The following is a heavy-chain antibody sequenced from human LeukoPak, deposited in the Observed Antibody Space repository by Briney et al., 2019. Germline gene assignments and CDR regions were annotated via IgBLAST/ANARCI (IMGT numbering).Heavy chain of an antibody. CDR1: GFTFSSYS. D-gene: IGHD5-18*01. V-gene: IGHV3-21*01. CDR3: ARASLGWWIQLWLDAFDI. Sequence: GGSLRLSCAASGFTFSSYSMNWVRQAPGKGLEWVSSISSSSSYIYYADSVKGRFTISRDNAKNSLYLQMNSLRAEDTAVYYCARASLGWWIQLWLDAFDIWGQGTMVTVSS. J-gene: IGHJ3*02. CDR2: ISSSSSYI.